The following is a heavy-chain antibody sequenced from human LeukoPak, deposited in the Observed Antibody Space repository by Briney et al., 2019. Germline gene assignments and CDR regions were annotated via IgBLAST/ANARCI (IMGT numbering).Heavy chain of an antibody. Sequence: SETLSLTCTVSGGSISSSNYYWGWIRQPPGRGLEWVGSIYYSGTTYYSSSLKSRVIISVDTSKNQFSLKLSSVTATDTAVYYCARHEAQDFDYWGQGTLVTVSS. CDR1: GGSISSSNYY. CDR3: ARHEAQDFDY. J-gene: IGHJ4*02. CDR2: IYYSGTT. V-gene: IGHV4-39*01.